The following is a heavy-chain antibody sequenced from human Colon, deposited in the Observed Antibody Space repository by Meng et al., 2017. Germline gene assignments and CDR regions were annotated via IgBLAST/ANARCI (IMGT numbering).Heavy chain of an antibody. V-gene: IGHV4-34*01. J-gene: IGHJ4*02. CDR2: IHPSGST. CDR1: GESFSDYY. CDR3: ARGVDWAKSGNF. D-gene: IGHD3-9*01. Sequence: QVQLRQWGAGVLKPWETLSLTCAVYGESFSDYYLTWIRQPPGKGLEWVGEIHPSGSTYYSPSLQSRVTITLDTSKNQFSLTLSSMTAADTAVYYCARGVDWAKSGNFWGQGTLVTVSS.